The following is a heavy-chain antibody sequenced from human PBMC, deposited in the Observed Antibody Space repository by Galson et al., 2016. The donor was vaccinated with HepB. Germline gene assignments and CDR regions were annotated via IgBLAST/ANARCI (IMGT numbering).Heavy chain of an antibody. V-gene: IGHV3-23*01. Sequence: SLRLSCAASGFTFNNHAMSWVRQAPGKGLEWVSTISPSGDNTYYADSVKGRFTISRDISKNTLYLQMNSLRADDTALYYCARRGINWGFFDYWGQGTLVTVSS. J-gene: IGHJ4*02. CDR2: ISPSGDNT. CDR1: GFTFNNHA. D-gene: IGHD7-27*01. CDR3: ARRGINWGFFDY.